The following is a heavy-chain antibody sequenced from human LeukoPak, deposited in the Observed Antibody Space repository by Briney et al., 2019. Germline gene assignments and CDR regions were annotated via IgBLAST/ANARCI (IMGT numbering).Heavy chain of an antibody. CDR1: GGSISSGSYY. Sequence: SETLSLTCTVSGGSISSGSYYWGWIRQPPGKGLEWIGSIYYRGSTYYSPSLKSRVTISVDTSKNQFSLKLTSVTAADTAVYYCARQDCSGRDCYIWNWFDPWGQGTLVTVSS. CDR2: IYYRGST. D-gene: IGHD2-15*01. J-gene: IGHJ5*02. CDR3: ARQDCSGRDCYIWNWFDP. V-gene: IGHV4-39*01.